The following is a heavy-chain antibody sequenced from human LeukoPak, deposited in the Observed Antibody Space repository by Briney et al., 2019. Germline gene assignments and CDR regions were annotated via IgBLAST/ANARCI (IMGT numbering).Heavy chain of an antibody. CDR1: GFVFSSYT. D-gene: IGHD3-10*01. Sequence: GGSLRLSCAASGFVFSSYTMNWVRQAPGKGLEWVSYFSSSSGIINYADSVKGRFTISRDNAKNSMYLQTNSLRDEDTAVYYCARNYYGSGSYYALGYWGQGTLVTVSS. CDR2: FSSSSGII. V-gene: IGHV3-48*02. J-gene: IGHJ4*02. CDR3: ARNYYGSGSYYALGY.